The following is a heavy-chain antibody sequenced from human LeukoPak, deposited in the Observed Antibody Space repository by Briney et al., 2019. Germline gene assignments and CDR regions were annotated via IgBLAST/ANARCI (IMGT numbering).Heavy chain of an antibody. D-gene: IGHD3-16*01. V-gene: IGHV1-2*02. J-gene: IGHJ4*02. CDR1: GSTFTGYY. CDR3: AREVLRGDYVWGTTDY. Sequence: ASVKVSCKASGSTFTGYYMHWVRQAPGQGLEWMGWINPNSGGTNYAQKFQGRVTMTRDTSISTAYMELSRLRSDDTAVYYCAREVLRGDYVWGTTDYWGQGTLVTVSS. CDR2: INPNSGGT.